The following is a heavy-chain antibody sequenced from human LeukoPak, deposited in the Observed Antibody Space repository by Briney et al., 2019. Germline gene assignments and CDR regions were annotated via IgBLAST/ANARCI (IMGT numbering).Heavy chain of an antibody. CDR2: ISGSGSTI. J-gene: IGHJ6*04. CDR1: GFTFSSYE. Sequence: GGSLRLSSAATGFTFSSYEMNWVRQAPGKGLEWVSYISGSGSTIYYADSVKGRFTISRDNAKNLLYLQMNSLRAEDTAVYYCAELGITMIGGVWGKGTTVTISS. CDR3: AELGITMIGGV. V-gene: IGHV3-48*03. D-gene: IGHD3-10*02.